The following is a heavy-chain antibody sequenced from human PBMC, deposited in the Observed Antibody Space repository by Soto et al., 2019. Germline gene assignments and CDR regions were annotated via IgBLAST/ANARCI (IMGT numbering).Heavy chain of an antibody. D-gene: IGHD3-3*01. Sequence: GGSLRLSCAASGFTFSNAWMSWVRQAPGKGLEWVGRIKSKTDGGTTDYAAPVKGRFTISRDDSKNTLYLQMNSLKTEDTAVYYCTTESLHITPFLYYYYMDVWGKGTTVTVSS. CDR3: TTESLHITPFLYYYYMDV. CDR1: GFTFSNAW. J-gene: IGHJ6*03. CDR2: IKSKTDGGTT. V-gene: IGHV3-15*01.